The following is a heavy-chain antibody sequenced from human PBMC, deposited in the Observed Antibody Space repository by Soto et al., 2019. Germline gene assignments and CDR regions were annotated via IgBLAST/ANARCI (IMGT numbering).Heavy chain of an antibody. CDR3: ARHSSSWPIFDY. V-gene: IGHV4-31*03. D-gene: IGHD6-13*01. CDR1: GGSISSGGYY. J-gene: IGHJ4*02. CDR2: IYYSGST. Sequence: SETLSLTCTVSGGSISSGGYYWSWIRQHPGKGLEWIGYIYYSGSTYYNPSLKSRVTISVDTSKNQFSLKLSSVTAADTAVYYCARHSSSWPIFDYWGQGTLVTVSS.